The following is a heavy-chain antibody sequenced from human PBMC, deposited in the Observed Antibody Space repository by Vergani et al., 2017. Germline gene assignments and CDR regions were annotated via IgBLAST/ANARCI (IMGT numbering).Heavy chain of an antibody. CDR3: ARSIVVVPAAMFNGWFDP. CDR1: GYTFTSYG. D-gene: IGHD2-2*01. Sequence: QVQLVQSGAEVKKPGASVKVSCKASGYTFTSYGISWVRQAPGQGLEWMGWISAYNGNTNYAQKHQGRVTMTKDTSTSTAYMEQRSLRSDGAAVYYCARSIVVVPAAMFNGWFDPWGQGTLVTVSS. CDR2: ISAYNGNT. V-gene: IGHV1-18*01. J-gene: IGHJ5*02.